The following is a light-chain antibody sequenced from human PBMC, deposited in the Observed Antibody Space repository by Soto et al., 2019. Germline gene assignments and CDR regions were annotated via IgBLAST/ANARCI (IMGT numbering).Light chain of an antibody. Sequence: QSVLTRPPSAASTPGQTVTISCSGSTSHIGTFYVYWYQHLPGTAPKLLIYLGDQRASGVSDRFSGSKSGTSASLAINGLRSDDEADYYCAAWDDNLNAYVFGSGTKVTVL. CDR3: AAWDDNLNAYV. CDR2: LGD. CDR1: TSHIGTFY. J-gene: IGLJ1*01. V-gene: IGLV1-47*02.